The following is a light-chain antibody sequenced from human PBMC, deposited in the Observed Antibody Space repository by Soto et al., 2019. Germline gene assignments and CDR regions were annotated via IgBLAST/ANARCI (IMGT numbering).Light chain of an antibody. Sequence: EIVMTQSPATLSVSPGERATLSCRASQSVSSNLAWYQQKPGQAPRLLIYGASTRATGIPARFSGSGSGTDFTLTISSLQPEDFATYYCQQSYSNPRTCGPGTKVDI. CDR2: GAS. V-gene: IGKV3-15*01. J-gene: IGKJ3*01. CDR1: QSVSSN. CDR3: QQSYSNPRT.